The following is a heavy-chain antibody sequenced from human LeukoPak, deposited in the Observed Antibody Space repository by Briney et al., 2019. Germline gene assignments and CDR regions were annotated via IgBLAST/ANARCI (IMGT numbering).Heavy chain of an antibody. V-gene: IGHV4-59*01. J-gene: IGHJ4*02. Sequence: KPSETLSLTCTVSGGSIRSYYWSWMRQAPGKGLEWIGFISYSGYTSYSPSLKSRVAISVDTSKSQFSLRLSSPTAADTAIYYCARGRNDNGGMFFDSWAQGTLVTVSS. D-gene: IGHD4-23*01. CDR2: ISYSGYT. CDR3: ARGRNDNGGMFFDS. CDR1: GGSIRSYY.